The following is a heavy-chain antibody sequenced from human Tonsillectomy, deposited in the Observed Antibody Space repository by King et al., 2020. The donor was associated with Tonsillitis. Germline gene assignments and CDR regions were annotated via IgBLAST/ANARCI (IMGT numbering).Heavy chain of an antibody. D-gene: IGHD5-12*01. CDR3: AKSGGYDLYYYYGMDV. CDR1: GFTFSIYA. J-gene: IGHJ6*02. CDR2: ISGSGGST. V-gene: IGHV3-23*04. Sequence: DVQLVESGGGLVQPGGSLRLSCAASGFTFSIYAMSWVRQAPGKGLEWVSAISGSGGSTYYADSVKGRFTISRDSSKNTLYLQMNSLRAEDTAVYYCAKSGGYDLYYYYGMDVWGQGTTVTVSS.